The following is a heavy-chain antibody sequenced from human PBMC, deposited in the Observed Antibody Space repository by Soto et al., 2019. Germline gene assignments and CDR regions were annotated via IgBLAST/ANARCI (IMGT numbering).Heavy chain of an antibody. CDR3: ASRPRIAAAGHTEY. CDR2: ISGSGGST. V-gene: IGHV3-23*01. CDR1: GFTFSSYA. J-gene: IGHJ4*02. D-gene: IGHD6-13*01. Sequence: GESLKISCAASGFTFSSYAMSWVRQAPGNGLEWVSAISGSGGSTYYADSVKGRFTISRDNSKNTLYLQMNSLRAEDTAVYYCASRPRIAAAGHTEYWGQGTMLTVSS.